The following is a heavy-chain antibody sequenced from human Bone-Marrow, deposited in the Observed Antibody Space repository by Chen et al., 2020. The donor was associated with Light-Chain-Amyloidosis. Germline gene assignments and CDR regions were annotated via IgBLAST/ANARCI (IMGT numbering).Heavy chain of an antibody. Sequence: QLQLQESGPGLVKPSETLSLTCTVSGGSISSSSYYWGWIRQPPGKGLEWIGSIYYSGSTYYNPSLKSRVTISVDTSKNQFSLKVSSVTAADTAVYYCAGHCKYYYDSSEDVSWGQGTLVTVSS. CDR3: AGHCKYYYDSSEDVS. CDR2: IYYSGST. D-gene: IGHD3-22*01. CDR1: GGSISSSSYY. J-gene: IGHJ4*02. V-gene: IGHV4-39*01.